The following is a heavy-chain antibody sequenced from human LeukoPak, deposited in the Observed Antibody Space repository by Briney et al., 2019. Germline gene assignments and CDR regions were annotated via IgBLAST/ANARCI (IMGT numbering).Heavy chain of an antibody. V-gene: IGHV4-61*02. J-gene: IGHJ4*02. Sequence: PSETLSLTCTVSGGSISSGSYYWSWIRQPAGKGLEWIGRIYTSGSTNYNPSLKSRVTISVDTSKNQFSLKLSSVTAADTAVYYCAIWEWLLLWGQGTLVTVSS. CDR1: GGSISSGSYY. CDR3: AIWEWLLL. D-gene: IGHD3-22*01. CDR2: IYTSGST.